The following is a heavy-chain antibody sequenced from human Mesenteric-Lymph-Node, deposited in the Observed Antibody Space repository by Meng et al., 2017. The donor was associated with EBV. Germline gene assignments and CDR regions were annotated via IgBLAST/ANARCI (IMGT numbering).Heavy chain of an antibody. CDR3: ARPRIRYGSGSYYY. CDR1: GGDISSSSW. D-gene: IGHD3-10*01. V-gene: IGHV4-4*02. J-gene: IGHJ4*02. CDR2: IYHSSGAT. Sequence: QVQMSVSGPGLVKPLGILSTTCSVSGGDISSSSWWSWVRQPAGKGLEWLGEIYHSSGATNYNPSLKSRVTISVDTSKNQISLNLNSVTAADTAVYYCARPRIRYGSGSYYYWGQGTLVTVSS.